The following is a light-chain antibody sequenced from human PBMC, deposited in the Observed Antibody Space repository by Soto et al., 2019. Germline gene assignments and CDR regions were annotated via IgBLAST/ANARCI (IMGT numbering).Light chain of an antibody. CDR1: SSDVGGYNY. Sequence: QSALTQPASVSGSPGQSITISCTGTSSDVGGYNYVSWYQQHTGKAPKLMIYDVINRPSGVSNRFSGSKSGNTASLTISGLQAEDEADYYFTSYRSITLIVFGTETKLTVL. V-gene: IGLV2-14*01. CDR3: TSYRSITLIV. CDR2: DVI. J-gene: IGLJ1*01.